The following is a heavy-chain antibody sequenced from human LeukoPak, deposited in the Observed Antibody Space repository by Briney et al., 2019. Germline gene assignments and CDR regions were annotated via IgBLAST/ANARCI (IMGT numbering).Heavy chain of an antibody. V-gene: IGHV3-48*01. CDR3: ARGRSTYYDILTGCLFDY. CDR2: INTGSTTI. J-gene: IGHJ4*02. D-gene: IGHD3-9*01. Sequence: PGGSLRLSCAASGFTFSPYTMHWFRQPPGKGLEWISYINTGSTTIYYADSVKGRFTISRDNAKNSLDLQLNSLRAEDTAVYYCARGRSTYYDILTGCLFDYWGQGTLVTVSS. CDR1: GFTFSPYT.